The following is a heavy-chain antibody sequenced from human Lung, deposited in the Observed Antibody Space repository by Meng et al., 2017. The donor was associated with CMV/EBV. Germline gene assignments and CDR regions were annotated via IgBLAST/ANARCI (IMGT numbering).Heavy chain of an antibody. J-gene: IGHJ6*02. V-gene: IGHV3-43D*03. CDR1: GFTFDDYA. D-gene: IGHD6-13*01. Sequence: GGSLRLXCAASGFTFDDYAMHWVRQAPGKGLEWVSLISWDGGSTYYADSVKGRFTISRDNSKNSLYLQMNSLRAEDTALYYCAKEYIAAAGTDYYYGMDVXGQGXTVTVSS. CDR2: ISWDGGST. CDR3: AKEYIAAAGTDYYYGMDV.